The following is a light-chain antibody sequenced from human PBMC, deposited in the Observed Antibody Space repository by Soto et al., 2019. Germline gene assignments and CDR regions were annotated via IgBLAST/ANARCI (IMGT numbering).Light chain of an antibody. CDR2: YDS. J-gene: IGLJ2*01. CDR1: NIGGKS. CDR3: QVCDGSPDPSVF. Sequence: SYELTQPPSVSVAPGQTARITCDADNIGGKSVHWYQQKPGQAPVLVIYYDSARPSGIPERFSGSNSANTATLAISRVEAGDEADYYCQVCDGSPDPSVFFGGGTKLTVL. V-gene: IGLV3-21*04.